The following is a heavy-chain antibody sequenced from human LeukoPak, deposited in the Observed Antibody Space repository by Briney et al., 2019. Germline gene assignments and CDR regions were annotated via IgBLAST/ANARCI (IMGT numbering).Heavy chain of an antibody. CDR2: IYYSGST. V-gene: IGHV4-59*01. J-gene: IGHJ4*02. CDR1: GGSITSYF. CDR3: ARDGPVSYFDY. Sequence: SETLSLTCTVSGGSITSYFWNWIRQPPGKGLEWIGFIYYSGSTNYNPSLKSRVTISVDTSKNQFSLKPTSVTATDTAVYYCARDGPVSYFDYWGQGTLVTVSS.